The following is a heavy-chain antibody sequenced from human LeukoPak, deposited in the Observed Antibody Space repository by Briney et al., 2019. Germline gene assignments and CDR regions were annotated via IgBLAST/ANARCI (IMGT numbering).Heavy chain of an antibody. CDR3: ARDHGYSSGWYRGDYFDY. Sequence: GGSLRLSCAASGFTFSSYAMSWVRQAPGKGLEWVSYISSSGSTIYYADSVKGRFTISRDNAKNSLYLQMNSLRAEDTAVYYCARDHGYSSGWYRGDYFDYWGQGTLVTVSS. V-gene: IGHV3-48*04. D-gene: IGHD6-19*01. CDR2: ISSSGSTI. CDR1: GFTFSSYA. J-gene: IGHJ4*02.